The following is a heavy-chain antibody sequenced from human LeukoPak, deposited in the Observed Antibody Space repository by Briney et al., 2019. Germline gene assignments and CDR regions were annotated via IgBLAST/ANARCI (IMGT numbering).Heavy chain of an antibody. J-gene: IGHJ4*02. V-gene: IGHV1-3*01. CDR1: GYTFTSYA. D-gene: IGHD3-16*02. CDR3: AREEALRLGELSMDY. CDR2: INAGNGNT. Sequence: ASVKVSCKASGYTFTSYAMHWVRQAPGQRLEWMGWINAGNGNTKYSQKFQGRVTITRDTSASTAYMELSSLGSEDTAVYYCAREEALRLGELSMDYWGQGTLVTVSS.